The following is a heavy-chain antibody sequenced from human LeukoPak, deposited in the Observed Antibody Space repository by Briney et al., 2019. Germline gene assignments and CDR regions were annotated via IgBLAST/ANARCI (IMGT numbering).Heavy chain of an antibody. Sequence: GGSLRLSCAASGFTFSSYAMSWARQLPGKGLVWVSRISPTGSTTSYADSVKGRFTVSRDNAKNTLYLQVNNLRAEDTAVYYCARGPNSNWSGLDFWGQGTLLTVSS. J-gene: IGHJ4*02. CDR3: ARGPNSNWSGLDF. V-gene: IGHV3-74*01. CDR2: ISPTGSTT. CDR1: GFTFSSYA. D-gene: IGHD6-6*01.